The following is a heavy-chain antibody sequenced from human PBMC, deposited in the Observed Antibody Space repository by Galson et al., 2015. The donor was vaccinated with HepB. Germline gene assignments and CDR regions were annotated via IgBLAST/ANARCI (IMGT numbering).Heavy chain of an antibody. CDR3: ARDYGIRQQWLV. CDR2: IYYSGST. J-gene: IGHJ4*02. Sequence: LSLTCTVSGGSISSSSYYWGWIRQPPGKGLEWIGSIYYSGSTYYNPSLKSRVTISVDTSKNQFSLKLSSVTAADTAVYYCARDYGIRQQWLVWGQGTLVTVSS. V-gene: IGHV4-39*07. D-gene: IGHD6-19*01. CDR1: GGSISSSSYY.